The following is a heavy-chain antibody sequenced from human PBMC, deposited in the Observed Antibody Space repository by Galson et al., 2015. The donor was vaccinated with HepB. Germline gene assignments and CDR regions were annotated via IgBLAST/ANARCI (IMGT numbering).Heavy chain of an antibody. J-gene: IGHJ5*02. CDR2: IIPILGIA. Sequence: SLKVSCKASGGTFSSFTISWVRQAPGQGLEWVGSIIPILGIANYAQKFQGRVTITADNSTSTAYIELTNLKAEDTAVYYCARGGVGGNWFDPWGQGTLVTVSS. CDR3: ARGGVGGNWFDP. CDR1: GGTFSSFT. D-gene: IGHD3-10*01. V-gene: IGHV1-69*02.